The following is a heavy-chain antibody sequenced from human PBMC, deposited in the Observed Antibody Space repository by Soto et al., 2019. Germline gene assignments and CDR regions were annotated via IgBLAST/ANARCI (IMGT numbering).Heavy chain of an antibody. D-gene: IGHD3-3*01. J-gene: IGHJ3*02. CDR1: GFTFSSYS. CDR3: ARDSGITIFGVVTNDAFDI. CDR2: ISSSSSYI. Sequence: LRLSCAASGFTFSSYSMNWVRQAPGKGLEWVSSISSSSSYIYYADSVKGRFTISRDNAKNSLYLQMNSLRAEDTAVYYCARDSGITIFGVVTNDAFDIWGQETMVTVSS. V-gene: IGHV3-21*01.